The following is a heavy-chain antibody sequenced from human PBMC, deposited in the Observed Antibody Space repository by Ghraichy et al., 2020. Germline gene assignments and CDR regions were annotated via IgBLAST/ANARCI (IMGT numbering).Heavy chain of an antibody. CDR3: ARMCSVTSPSDS. D-gene: IGHD4/OR15-4a*01. CDR2: IDSDNDK. V-gene: IGHV2-70*11. J-gene: IGHJ4*02. CDR1: GFSLSTPGMC. Sequence: SGPTLVKPTETLTLTCAFSGFSLSTPGMCVSWIRQPPGKALEWLARIDSDNDKYYRTSLRTRLTISKDTSKKQVVLTMTNMDPVDTATYYCARMCSVTSPSDSWGRGTLVTVSS.